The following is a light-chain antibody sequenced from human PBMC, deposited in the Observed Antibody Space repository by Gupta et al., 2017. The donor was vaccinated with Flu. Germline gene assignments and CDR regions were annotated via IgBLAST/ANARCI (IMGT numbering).Light chain of an antibody. Sequence: PSSLAASVGDRVTITCRASQLISTYLNWFQHKPGQVPKLLIYTASTLQAGVPPRFSGSGSGTDFTLNIDRLQPEDFATYYCQQRFSDHRTFGPGTRVEV. J-gene: IGKJ1*01. CDR1: QLISTY. CDR2: TAS. CDR3: QQRFSDHRT. V-gene: IGKV1-39*01.